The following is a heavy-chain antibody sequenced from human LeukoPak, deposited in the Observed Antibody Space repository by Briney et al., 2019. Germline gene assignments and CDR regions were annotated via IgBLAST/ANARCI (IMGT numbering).Heavy chain of an antibody. CDR2: INPNSGGT. Sequence: GASVKVSCKASRYTFTGYYMHWVRQAPGQGLEWMGWINPNSGGTNYAQKFQGRVTMTRDTSISTAYMELSRLRSDDTAVYYCARWIPGDHEGHYYYYYYMDVWGKGTTVTISS. J-gene: IGHJ6*03. D-gene: IGHD4-17*01. V-gene: IGHV1-2*02. CDR1: RYTFTGYY. CDR3: ARWIPGDHEGHYYYYYYMDV.